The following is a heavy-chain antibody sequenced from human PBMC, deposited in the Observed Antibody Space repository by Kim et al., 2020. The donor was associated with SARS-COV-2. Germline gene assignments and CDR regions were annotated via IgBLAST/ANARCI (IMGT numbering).Heavy chain of an antibody. Sequence: GGSLRLSCAASGFTFSSYGMHWVRQAPGKGLEWVAVISYDGSNKYYADSVKGRFTISRDNSKNTLYLQMNSLRAEDTAVYYCAKEYYDFWSGYRNHYYY. CDR3: AKEYYDFWSGYRNHYYY. CDR1: GFTFSSYG. J-gene: IGHJ6*01. V-gene: IGHV3-30*18. D-gene: IGHD3-3*01. CDR2: ISYDGSNK.